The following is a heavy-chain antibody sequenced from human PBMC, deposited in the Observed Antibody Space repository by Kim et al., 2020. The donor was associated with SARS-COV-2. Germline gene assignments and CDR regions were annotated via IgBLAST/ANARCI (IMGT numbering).Heavy chain of an antibody. CDR3: AGARVSGWPHYYYYCGMDV. D-gene: IGHD6-19*01. Sequence: GGSLRLSCAASGFTFSDYYMSWIRQAPGKGLEWVSYISSSSSYTNYADSVKGRFTISRDNAKNSLYLQMNSLRAEDTAVYYCAGARVSGWPHYYYYCGMDVWGQGTTVTVSS. J-gene: IGHJ6*02. CDR1: GFTFSDYY. V-gene: IGHV3-11*05. CDR2: ISSSSSYT.